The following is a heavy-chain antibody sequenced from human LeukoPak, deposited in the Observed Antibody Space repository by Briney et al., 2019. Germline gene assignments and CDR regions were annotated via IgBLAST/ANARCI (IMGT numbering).Heavy chain of an antibody. D-gene: IGHD3-22*01. CDR3: ARAPSEIGGYYPEYFRH. V-gene: IGHV3-74*01. Sequence: GGSLRLSCAASGFTFSTYWMHWVRQAPGKGLVWVSRIKSDGSTNYADSVKGRFTIPRDNANNTLSLQMNSLGPEDTGVYYCARAPSEIGGYYPEYFRHWGQGTLVTVSS. CDR1: GFTFSTYW. CDR2: IKSDGST. J-gene: IGHJ1*01.